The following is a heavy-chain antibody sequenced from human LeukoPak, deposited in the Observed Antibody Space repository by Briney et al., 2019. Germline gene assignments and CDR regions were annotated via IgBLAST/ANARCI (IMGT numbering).Heavy chain of an antibody. CDR3: ARLYSSSWYYFDY. CDR2: IFYSGST. D-gene: IGHD6-13*01. J-gene: IGHJ4*02. V-gene: IGHV4-59*08. CDR1: GGSLSSYS. Sequence: SETLSLTCTVSGGSLSSYSWSWIRQPPGKGLEWIGYIFYSGSTNYNPSLKSRLTISVDTSENQFSLKLSSVTAADTAVYYCARLYSSSWYYFDYWGQGTLLTVSS.